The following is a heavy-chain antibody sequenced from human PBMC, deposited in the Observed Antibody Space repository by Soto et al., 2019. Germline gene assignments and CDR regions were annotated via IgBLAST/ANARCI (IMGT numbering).Heavy chain of an antibody. CDR2: IIPIFGTA. CDR3: ARGLDYYYYYYGMDV. CDR1: GGTFSSYA. D-gene: IGHD4-17*01. J-gene: IGHJ6*02. V-gene: IGHV1-69*01. Sequence: QVQLVQSGAEVKKPGSWVKVSCKASGGTFSSYAISWVRQAPGQGLAWMGGIIPIFGTANYAQMFQGRVTITADESTSTAYMELSSLRSEDTAVYYCARGLDYYYYYYGMDVWGQGPTVTVSS.